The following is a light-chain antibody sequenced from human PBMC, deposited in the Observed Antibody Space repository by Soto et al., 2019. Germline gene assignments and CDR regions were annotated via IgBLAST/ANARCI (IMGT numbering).Light chain of an antibody. J-gene: IGKJ4*01. CDR3: LQESNYPLT. Sequence: IQMTQSPSSLSASVGDRVTITCRASQGVRDDVGWYQQKPWKAPKPLIYSASTLQSGVPSRFSGSGSGTDFTLTISGLQPEDVATYYCLQESNYPLTFGGGTKVEIK. V-gene: IGKV1-6*01. CDR1: QGVRDD. CDR2: SAS.